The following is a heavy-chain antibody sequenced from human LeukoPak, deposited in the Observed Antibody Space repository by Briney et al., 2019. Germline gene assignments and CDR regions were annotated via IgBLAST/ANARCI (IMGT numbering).Heavy chain of an antibody. Sequence: SETLSLTCTVSGGSISSGSYYWSWIRQPAGKGLEWIGRIYTSGSTNYNPSLKSRVTISVDTSKNQFSLKLSSVTAADTAVYYCAREVLGDGYNYYFDYWGQGTLVTVSS. CDR1: GGSISSGSYY. CDR3: AREVLGDGYNYYFDY. D-gene: IGHD5-24*01. V-gene: IGHV4-61*02. J-gene: IGHJ4*02. CDR2: IYTSGST.